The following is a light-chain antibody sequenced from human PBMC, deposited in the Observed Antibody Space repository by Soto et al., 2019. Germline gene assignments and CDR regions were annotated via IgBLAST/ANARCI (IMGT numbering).Light chain of an antibody. J-gene: IGKJ1*01. CDR2: NAS. CDR3: QHCDTSWP. Sequence: DIQMTQSPSTLSGSVEDIVTINFRASRNIERWLAWYQQKPGKPPKLLILNASTLGSGVPSRFSGSGSGTEFTLTISGLQPDDFATYYCQHCDTSWPFGQGPRWIS. CDR1: RNIERW. V-gene: IGKV1-5*01.